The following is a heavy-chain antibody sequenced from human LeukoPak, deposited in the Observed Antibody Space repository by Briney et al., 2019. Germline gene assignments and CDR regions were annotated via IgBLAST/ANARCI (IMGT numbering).Heavy chain of an antibody. CDR1: GYSFTSFG. D-gene: IGHD3-22*01. J-gene: IGHJ4*02. CDR2: INPNSGGT. CDR3: ARVPDYYDSSGYYNFDY. V-gene: IGHV1-2*02. Sequence: ASVKVSCKASGYSFTSFGIAWVRQAPGQGLEWMGWINPNSGGTNYAQKFQGRVTMTRDTSISTAYMELSRLRSDDTAVYYCARVPDYYDSSGYYNFDYWGQGTLVTVSS.